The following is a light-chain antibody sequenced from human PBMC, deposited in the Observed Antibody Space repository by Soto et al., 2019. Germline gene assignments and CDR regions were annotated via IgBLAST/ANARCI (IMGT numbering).Light chain of an antibody. V-gene: IGKV1-39*01. J-gene: IGKJ3*01. CDR3: QQSYNSLT. Sequence: DIQMTQSPSSLSASVGDRVTITCRASQSISSNLNWNQQKPGKAPKLLIYTASNLHSGVPSRFSGSGSGTDFNLTISSLQPEDFATYYCQQSYNSLTFGPGTNVEI. CDR1: QSISSN. CDR2: TAS.